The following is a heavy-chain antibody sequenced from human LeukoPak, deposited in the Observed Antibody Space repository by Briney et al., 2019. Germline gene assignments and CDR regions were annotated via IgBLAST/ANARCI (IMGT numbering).Heavy chain of an antibody. V-gene: IGHV4-59*01. J-gene: IGHJ1*01. D-gene: IGHD3-9*01. CDR2: LYYSGST. CDR1: GGSISSYY. CDR3: ARGGYYDILTGYYRYFQH. Sequence: SETLSLTCTVSGGSISSYYWSWIRQPPGKGLEWIGYLYYSGSTNYNPSLKSRVTISVDTSKNQFSLKLSSVTAADTAVYYCARGGYYDILTGYYRYFQHWGQGTLVTVSS.